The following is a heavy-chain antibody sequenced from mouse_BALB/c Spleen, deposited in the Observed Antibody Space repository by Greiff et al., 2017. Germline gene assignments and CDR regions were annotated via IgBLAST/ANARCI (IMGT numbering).Heavy chain of an antibody. CDR3: ARGGGTARATLAMDY. Sequence: QVQLQQSGAELVRPGVSVKISCKGSGYTFTDYAMHCVKQSHAKSLEWIGVISTYYGDASYNQKFKGKATMTVDKSSSTAYMELARLTSEDSAIYYCARGGGTARATLAMDYWGQGTSVTVSS. CDR2: ISTYYGDA. CDR1: GYTFTDYA. J-gene: IGHJ4*01. V-gene: IGHV1S137*01. D-gene: IGHD3-2*01.